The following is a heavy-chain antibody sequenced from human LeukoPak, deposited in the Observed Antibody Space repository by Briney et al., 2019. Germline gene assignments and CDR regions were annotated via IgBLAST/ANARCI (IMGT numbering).Heavy chain of an antibody. J-gene: IGHJ6*02. CDR2: IIPILGIA. D-gene: IGHD6-19*01. V-gene: IGHV1-69*04. CDR3: AREEIAVAGRSSAGPYGMDV. CDR1: GYTFTGYY. Sequence: GASVKVSCKASGYTFTGYYMHWVRQAPGQGLEWMGRIIPILGIANYAQKFQGRVTITADKSTSTAYMELSSLRSEDTAVYYCAREEIAVAGRSSAGPYGMDVWGQGTTVTVSS.